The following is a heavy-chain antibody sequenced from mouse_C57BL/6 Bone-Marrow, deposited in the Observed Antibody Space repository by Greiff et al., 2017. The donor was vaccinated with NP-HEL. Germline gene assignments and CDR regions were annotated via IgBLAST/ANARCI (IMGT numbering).Heavy chain of an antibody. D-gene: IGHD4-1*01. Sequence: QVQLQQPGAELVKPGASVKLSCKASGYTFTSYWMHWVKQRPGQGLEWIGMIHPNSGSTNYNEKFKSKATLTVDKSSSTAYMQLSSLTSEDSAVYYCARYPLTGYAMDYWGQGTSVTVSS. CDR1: GYTFTSYW. V-gene: IGHV1-64*01. CDR2: IHPNSGST. CDR3: ARYPLTGYAMDY. J-gene: IGHJ4*01.